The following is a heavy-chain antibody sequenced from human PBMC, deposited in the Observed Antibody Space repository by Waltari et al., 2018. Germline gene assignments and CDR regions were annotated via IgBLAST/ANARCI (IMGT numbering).Heavy chain of an antibody. J-gene: IGHJ4*02. Sequence: QVQLVQSGAEVKKPGSSVKVSCKASGGTFSSYTISWVRQAPGQGLEWMGRIIPILGIANYAQKFQGRVTITADKSTSTAYMELSSLRSEDTAVYYCARDRRVGMATRTDYYFDYWGQGTLVTVSS. V-gene: IGHV1-69*08. CDR2: IIPILGIA. CDR3: ARDRRVGMATRTDYYFDY. D-gene: IGHD5-12*01. CDR1: GGTFSSYT.